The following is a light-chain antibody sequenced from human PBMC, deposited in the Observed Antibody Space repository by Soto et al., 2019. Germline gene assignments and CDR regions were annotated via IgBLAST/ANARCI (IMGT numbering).Light chain of an antibody. Sequence: SYELTQPPSVSVAPGQTARVACGGSNIGSKSVHWYQQKPGHAPVLVMYYDSDRPSGIPERFSGSNSGNTATLTNSRVEAGDEADYYCQVWDISSAHVIFGGGTKLTVL. CDR1: NIGSKS. V-gene: IGLV3-21*01. CDR2: YDS. J-gene: IGLJ2*01. CDR3: QVWDISSAHVI.